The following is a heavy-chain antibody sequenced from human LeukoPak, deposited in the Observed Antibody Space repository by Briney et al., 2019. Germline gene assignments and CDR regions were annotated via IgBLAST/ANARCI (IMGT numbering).Heavy chain of an antibody. CDR3: ARAAESVVVASWFDP. Sequence: PSETPSLTCTVSGGSISSGSYYWSWIRQPAGKGLEWIGRIYTSGSTNYNPSLKSRVTISVDTSKNQFSLKLSSVTAADTAVYYCARAAESVVVASWFDPWGQGTLVTVSS. V-gene: IGHV4-61*02. D-gene: IGHD2-2*01. J-gene: IGHJ5*02. CDR1: GGSISSGSYY. CDR2: IYTSGST.